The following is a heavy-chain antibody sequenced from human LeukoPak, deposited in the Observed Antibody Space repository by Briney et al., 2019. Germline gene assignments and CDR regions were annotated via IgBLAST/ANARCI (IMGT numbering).Heavy chain of an antibody. CDR2: ISGSSDST. J-gene: IGHJ4*02. CDR3: AREEYSNVFFDY. Sequence: GGSLRLSCAASGFTFSTYAMSWARQAPGKGLEWVSNISGSSDSTYYADSVKGRFTISRDNSKNTLYLQMSSLRAEDTAVYYCAREEYSNVFFDYWVQGALVTVSS. D-gene: IGHD2/OR15-2a*01. CDR1: GFTFSTYA. V-gene: IGHV3-23*01.